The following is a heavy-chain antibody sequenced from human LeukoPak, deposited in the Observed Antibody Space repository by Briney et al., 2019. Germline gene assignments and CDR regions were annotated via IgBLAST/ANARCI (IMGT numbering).Heavy chain of an antibody. CDR2: INSIGTTI. CDR3: ARNRGSEVDY. D-gene: IGHD2-15*01. Sequence: GGSLRLSCAASGFSFSSYEMNWVRQAPGKGPEWISYINSIGTTIYYADSVKGRFTVSRDNAKSSLYLQTSSLRAEDTAVYYCARNRGSEVDYWGQGTLVTVSS. J-gene: IGHJ4*02. CDR1: GFSFSSYE. V-gene: IGHV3-48*03.